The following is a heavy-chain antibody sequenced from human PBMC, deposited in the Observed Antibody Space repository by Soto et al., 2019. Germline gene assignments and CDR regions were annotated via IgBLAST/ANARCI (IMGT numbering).Heavy chain of an antibody. D-gene: IGHD3-22*01. CDR1: GYTLTELS. Sequence: QVQLVQSGAEVKKPGASVKVSCKVSGYTLTELSMRWVRQAPGKGLEWMGGFDPEDGETIYAQKFQGRVTMTEDTSTDTAYMELSRLRSEDTAVYYCVAYDSSGHTRGGFDPWGQGTLVTVSS. V-gene: IGHV1-24*01. J-gene: IGHJ5*02. CDR3: VAYDSSGHTRGGFDP. CDR2: FDPEDGET.